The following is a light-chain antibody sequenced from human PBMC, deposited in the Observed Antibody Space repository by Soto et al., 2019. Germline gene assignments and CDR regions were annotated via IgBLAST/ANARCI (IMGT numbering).Light chain of an antibody. V-gene: IGLV1-47*01. Sequence: QPVLTQPPSASGTPGQRVTISCSGSTSNIGSNYVYWYQQPPGTAPRLLSYRNNQRPSGVPDRFSGSKSGTSASLAISGLRSEDEADYYCAAWDDSLSSVLFGGGTKLTVL. CDR2: RNN. J-gene: IGLJ2*01. CDR3: AAWDDSLSSVL. CDR1: TSNIGSNY.